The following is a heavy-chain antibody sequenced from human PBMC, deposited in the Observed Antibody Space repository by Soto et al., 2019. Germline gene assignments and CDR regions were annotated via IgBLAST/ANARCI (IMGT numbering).Heavy chain of an antibody. Sequence: GASVKVSCKASGGTFSSYTISWVRQAPGQGLEWMGRIIPILGTANYAQKFQGRVTITADKSTSTAYMELSSLRSEDTAVYYCARDWVYDYVWGSYRYNRGPPYYGMDVWGQGTTVTVSS. V-gene: IGHV1-69*08. CDR1: GGTFSSYT. CDR3: ARDWVYDYVWGSYRYNRGPPYYGMDV. D-gene: IGHD3-16*02. J-gene: IGHJ6*02. CDR2: IIPILGTA.